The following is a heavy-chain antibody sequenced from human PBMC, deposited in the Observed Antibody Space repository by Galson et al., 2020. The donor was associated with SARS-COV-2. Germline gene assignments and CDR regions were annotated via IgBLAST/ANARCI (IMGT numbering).Heavy chain of an antibody. D-gene: IGHD2-15*01. CDR2: IRGSGTTI. V-gene: IGHV3-11*01. CDR3: ARGDGWSSKTDY. J-gene: IGHJ4*02. Sequence: GESLKFPRATSGFSLGAYYMSWIRQAPGKALEWVSYIRGSGTTIYYADSVKGRFTISRDNAKNSLYLQMNSLRAEDTAVYYCARGDGWSSKTDYWGQGTLVTVSS. CDR1: GFSLGAYY.